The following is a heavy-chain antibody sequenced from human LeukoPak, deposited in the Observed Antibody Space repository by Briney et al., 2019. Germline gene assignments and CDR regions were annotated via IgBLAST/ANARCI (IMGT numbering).Heavy chain of an antibody. CDR3: ARVLLGSWDWFDP. J-gene: IGHJ5*02. Sequence: GGSLRLSCVASGFTFSNYAMTWVRQAPGKGLVWVSRINPDGGTTNYADSVKGRFTISRDNAKNTLYLQMNSLRAEDTAVYYCARVLLGSWDWFDPWGQGTLVTVSS. D-gene: IGHD3-10*01. V-gene: IGHV3-74*01. CDR1: GFTFSNYA. CDR2: INPDGGTT.